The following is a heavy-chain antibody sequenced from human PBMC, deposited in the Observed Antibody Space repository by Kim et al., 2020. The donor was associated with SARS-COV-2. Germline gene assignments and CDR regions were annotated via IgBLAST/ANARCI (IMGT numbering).Heavy chain of an antibody. CDR2: VNPNSGAT. CDR3: VKYTSSYSFDS. D-gene: IGHD3-22*01. CDR1: GYRFTDYY. V-gene: IGHV1-2*02. J-gene: IGHJ4*02. Sequence: ASVKVSCKASGYRFTDYYIHWVRQAPGQGLEWMGWVNPNSGATNYAQLFQGRVTMTRDVSITTAYMELSRLTSDDTAVYFCVKYTSSYSFDSWGQGSLVTFTS.